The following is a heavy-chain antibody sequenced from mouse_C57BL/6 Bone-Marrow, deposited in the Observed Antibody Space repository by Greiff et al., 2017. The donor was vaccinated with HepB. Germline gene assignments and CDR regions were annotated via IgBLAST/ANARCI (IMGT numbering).Heavy chain of an antibody. CDR3: ARESNYYYCKAVV. Sequence: VQLQQSGPELVKPGASVKISCKASGYTFTDYYMNWVKQSHGKSLEWIGDINPNNGGTSYNQKFKGKATLTVDKSSSTAYMELRRLTSEDSAVYYCARESNYYYCKAVVWGTGTTVTVSS. V-gene: IGHV1-26*01. J-gene: IGHJ1*03. D-gene: IGHD1-1*01. CDR2: INPNNGGT. CDR1: GYTFTDYY.